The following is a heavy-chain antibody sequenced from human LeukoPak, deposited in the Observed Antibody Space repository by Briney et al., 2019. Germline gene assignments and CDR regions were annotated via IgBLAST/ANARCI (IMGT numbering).Heavy chain of an antibody. J-gene: IGHJ5*02. CDR3: ARRYYPVGFDP. D-gene: IGHD3-10*01. CDR2: IYHSGST. CDR1: GGSISSGGYS. V-gene: IGHV4-30-2*01. Sequence: SETLPLTCAVSGGSISSGGYSWSWIRQPPGKGLEWIGYIYHSGSTYYNPSLKSRVTISVDTSKNQFSLKLSSVTAADTAVYYCARRYYPVGFDPWGQGTLVTVSS.